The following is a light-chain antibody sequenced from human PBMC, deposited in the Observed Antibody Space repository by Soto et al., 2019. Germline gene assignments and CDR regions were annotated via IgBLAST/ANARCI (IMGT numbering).Light chain of an antibody. CDR3: SSYTSSNTYV. Sequence: QSALTQPASVSGSPGQSITISYTGTSSDVGGYDYVSWYQQYPGKAPKVMIYEVSNRPSGVSNRFSGSKSDNTASLTISGLQAEDEADYYCSSYTSSNTYVFGTGTKLTVL. CDR1: SSDVGGYDY. V-gene: IGLV2-14*01. CDR2: EVS. J-gene: IGLJ1*01.